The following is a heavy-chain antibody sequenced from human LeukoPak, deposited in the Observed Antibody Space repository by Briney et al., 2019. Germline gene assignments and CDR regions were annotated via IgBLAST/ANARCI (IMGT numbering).Heavy chain of an antibody. CDR1: GFTFSTYA. CDR2: ISGSAYYT. CDR3: ARSFTMVRGVIITSDAFNI. Sequence: AGGSLRLSCAASGFTFSTYAMNWVRQAPGKGLEWVSSISGSAYYTNYADSVKGRFTISRDNSKNTLYLQMNSLRAEDTALYFCARSFTMVRGVIITSDAFNIWGQGTMVTVSS. J-gene: IGHJ3*02. V-gene: IGHV3-23*01. D-gene: IGHD3-10*01.